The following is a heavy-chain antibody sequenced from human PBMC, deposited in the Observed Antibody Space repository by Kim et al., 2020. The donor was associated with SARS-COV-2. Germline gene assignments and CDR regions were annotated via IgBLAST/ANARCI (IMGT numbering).Heavy chain of an antibody. V-gene: IGHV4-61*01. CDR3: ARGGLQLWLHWFDP. Sequence: SETLSLTCTVSGGSVSSGSYYWSWIRQPPGKGLEWIGYIYYSGSTNYNPSLKSRVTISVDTSKNQFSLKLSSVTAADTAVYYCARGGLQLWLHWFDPWGQGTLVTVSS. CDR2: IYYSGST. J-gene: IGHJ5*02. CDR1: GGSVSSGSYY. D-gene: IGHD5-18*01.